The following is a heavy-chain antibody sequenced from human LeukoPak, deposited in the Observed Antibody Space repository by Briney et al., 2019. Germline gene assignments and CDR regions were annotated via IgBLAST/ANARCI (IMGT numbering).Heavy chain of an antibody. CDR1: GFTFSNIA. D-gene: IGHD6-13*01. Sequence: GGSLRLSCAASGFTFSNIAMTWVRQAPGKGLECVSSISGSAGSAYYADSVKGRFSISRDTSKNTLYLQMNSLRADDKAVYSCGGSRSFFWGKGTLVTVSS. CDR2: ISGSAGSA. V-gene: IGHV3-23*01. CDR3: GGSRSFF. J-gene: IGHJ4*02.